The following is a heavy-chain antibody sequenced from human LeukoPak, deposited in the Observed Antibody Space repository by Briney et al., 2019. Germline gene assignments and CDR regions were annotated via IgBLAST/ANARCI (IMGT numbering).Heavy chain of an antibody. CDR3: AKPVRDFWIGPDN. CDR1: GFTFSSYA. J-gene: IGHJ4*02. V-gene: IGHV3-23*01. CDR2: ISGSGGNT. D-gene: IGHD3-3*01. Sequence: GGSLRLSCAASGFTFSSYAMSWVRQAPGKGLEWVSAISGSGGNTYYADSVKGRFTISRDNSKNTLYLQMNSLRAEDTAVYYCAKPVRDFWIGPDNWGQGTLVTVSS.